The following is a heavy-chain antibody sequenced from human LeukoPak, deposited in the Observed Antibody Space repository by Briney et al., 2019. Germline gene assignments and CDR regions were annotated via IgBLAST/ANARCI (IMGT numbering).Heavy chain of an antibody. CDR2: INHSGST. Sequence: SETLSLTCAVYGGSFSGYYWSWIRQPPGRGLEWIGEINHSGSTNYNPSLKSRVTISVDTPKNQFSLKLSSVTAADTAVYYCATSGWYLLPGVYWGQGTLVTVSS. V-gene: IGHV4-34*01. CDR1: GGSFSGYY. CDR3: ATSGWYLLPGVY. D-gene: IGHD6-19*01. J-gene: IGHJ4*02.